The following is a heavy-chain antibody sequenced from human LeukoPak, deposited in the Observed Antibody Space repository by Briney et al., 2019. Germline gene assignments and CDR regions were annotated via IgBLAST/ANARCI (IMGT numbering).Heavy chain of an antibody. CDR1: GFTFSSYA. Sequence: GGSLRLSCAASGFTFSSYAMHWVRQAPGKGLEYVSAISSNGGSTYYANSVKGRFTISRDNAKNSLYLQMNSLRAEDTAVYYCARARGGYGSYGYAYYFDYWGQGTLVTVSS. CDR3: ARARGGYGSYGYAYYFDY. V-gene: IGHV3-64*01. J-gene: IGHJ4*02. CDR2: ISSNGGST. D-gene: IGHD5-18*01.